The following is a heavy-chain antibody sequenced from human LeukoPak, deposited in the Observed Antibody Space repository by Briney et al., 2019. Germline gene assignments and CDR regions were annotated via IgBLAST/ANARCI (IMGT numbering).Heavy chain of an antibody. V-gene: IGHV4-34*01. CDR3: ARDGQWELPLSD. CDR1: GGSFSGYY. Sequence: SETLSLTCAVYGGSFSGYYWSWIRQPPGKGLEWIGEINHSGSTNYNPSLKSRVTMSVDTSKNQFSLKLSSVTAADTAVYYCARDGQWELPLSDWGQGTLVTVSS. D-gene: IGHD1-26*01. CDR2: INHSGST. J-gene: IGHJ4*02.